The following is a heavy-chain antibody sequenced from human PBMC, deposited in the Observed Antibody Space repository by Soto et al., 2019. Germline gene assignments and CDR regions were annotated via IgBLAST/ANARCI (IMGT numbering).Heavy chain of an antibody. Sequence: QVQLVQSGAEVKKPGSSVKVSCKASGGTFSSYAFSWVRQAPGQGLEWMGGIIRIFHTPTYAQKFQGRVTITADESTSTAYLELIRLRSDDTAVYYCVHRRDGYNSAFFHYLGQGTLVTVSS. CDR3: VHRRDGYNSAFFHY. V-gene: IGHV1-69*01. D-gene: IGHD5-12*01. CDR1: GGTFSSYA. CDR2: IIRIFHTP. J-gene: IGHJ4*02.